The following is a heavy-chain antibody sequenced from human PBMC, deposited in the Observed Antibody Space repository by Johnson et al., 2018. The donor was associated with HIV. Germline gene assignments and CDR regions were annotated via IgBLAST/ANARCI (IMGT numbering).Heavy chain of an antibody. CDR1: GFTFSSYG. CDR3: ARGALGDWVDAFDI. V-gene: IGHV3-30*02. Sequence: QVQLVESGGGVVQPGGSLRLSCAASGFTFSSYGMHWVRQAPGKGLEWVAFIWYDGINKYYADSVKGRFTISRDNSKNTLYLQMHSLRAEDTAVYYCARGALGDWVDAFDIWGQGTMVTVSS. CDR2: IWYDGINK. J-gene: IGHJ3*02. D-gene: IGHD3-16*01.